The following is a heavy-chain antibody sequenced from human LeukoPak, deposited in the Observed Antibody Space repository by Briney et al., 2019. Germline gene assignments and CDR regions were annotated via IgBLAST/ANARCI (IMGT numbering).Heavy chain of an antibody. V-gene: IGHV3-66*01. CDR3: AKDLNYDFWSGLGN. J-gene: IGHJ4*02. Sequence: GGSLRLSCAASGFKVSSNYMSWVSQAPGKGLEWVSVIYSDGSTYYADSVKGRFSISRDNSKNTLYLQMNSLRAEDTAVYYCAKDLNYDFWSGLGNWGQGTLVTVSS. CDR2: IYSDGST. CDR1: GFKVSSNY. D-gene: IGHD3-3*01.